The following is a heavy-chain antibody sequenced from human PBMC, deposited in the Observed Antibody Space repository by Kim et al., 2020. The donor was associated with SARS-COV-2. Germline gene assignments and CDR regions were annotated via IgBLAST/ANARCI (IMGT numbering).Heavy chain of an antibody. V-gene: IGHV1-8*02. D-gene: IGHD2-15*01. CDR2: MNPNSGNT. Sequence: ASVKVSCKASGYTFTSYDINWVRQAPGQGLEWMGWMNPNSGNTDYAQKFQGRVTMTTNTSISTAYMELSSLRSEDTAVYYCARSSPRVVAAFYCYYGIDVRGQGTPFTVS. CDR1: GYTFTSYD. CDR3: ARSSPRVVAAFYCYYGIDV. J-gene: IGHJ6*02.